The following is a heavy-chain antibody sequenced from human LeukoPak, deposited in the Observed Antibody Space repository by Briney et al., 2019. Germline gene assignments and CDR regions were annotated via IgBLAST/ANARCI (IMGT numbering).Heavy chain of an antibody. D-gene: IGHD6-19*01. CDR3: AKGSGSGWYNYFDY. CDR2: ISYDGSNK. CDR1: GFTFSSYA. V-gene: IGHV3-30-3*01. Sequence: PGRSLRLSCAASGFTFSSYAIQWVRQAPGKGLEWVAVISYDGSNKYYAGSVKGRFTISRDNSKNTVYLQMNSLRAEDTAVYYCAKGSGSGWYNYFDYWGQGTLVTVSS. J-gene: IGHJ4*02.